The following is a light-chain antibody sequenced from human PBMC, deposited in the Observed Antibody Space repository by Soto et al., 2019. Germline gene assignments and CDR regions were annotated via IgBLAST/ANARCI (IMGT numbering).Light chain of an antibody. CDR3: QTYSSALGK. CDR1: QAISNF. V-gene: IGKV1-27*01. Sequence: DIRMTQSPSSLSASVGDRVTFSCRESQAISNFLAWYQQTPGKLPKLLHYGASTLQSAVPSRFSCSVSGTEFTLTIRSLQPEDVARYFCQTYSSALGKFGEGTRVDSK. J-gene: IGKJ1*01. CDR2: GAS.